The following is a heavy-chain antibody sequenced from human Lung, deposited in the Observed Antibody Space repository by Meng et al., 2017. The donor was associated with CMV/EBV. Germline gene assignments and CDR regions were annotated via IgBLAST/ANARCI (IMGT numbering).Heavy chain of an antibody. CDR2: MNPNSGNT. V-gene: IGHV1-8*01. Sequence: ASVKVSCKASGYTFTTYDINWVRQATGQGLEWMGWMNPNSGNTGYAQKFQGRVTLTRVTSISTAYMELSSLTSDDTAVYYCARTRIEVEPDGRKIKYYNYGMDVWGQGTXVTVYS. CDR1: GYTFTTYD. D-gene: IGHD2-2*01. J-gene: IGHJ6*02. CDR3: ARTRIEVEPDGRKIKYYNYGMDV.